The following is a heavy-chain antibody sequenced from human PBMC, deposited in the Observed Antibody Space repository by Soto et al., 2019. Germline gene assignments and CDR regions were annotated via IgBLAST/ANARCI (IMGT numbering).Heavy chain of an antibody. D-gene: IGHD3-3*01. Sequence: PVGSLRLSCAASGFTFSSYAMSWVRQAPGKGLEWVSAISGSGGSTYYAGSVKGRFTISRDNSKNTLYLQMNSLRAEDTAVYYCAKDGYGRITIFGVVWNYFDYWGQGTLVTVSS. CDR2: ISGSGGST. V-gene: IGHV3-23*01. CDR1: GFTFSSYA. CDR3: AKDGYGRITIFGVVWNYFDY. J-gene: IGHJ4*02.